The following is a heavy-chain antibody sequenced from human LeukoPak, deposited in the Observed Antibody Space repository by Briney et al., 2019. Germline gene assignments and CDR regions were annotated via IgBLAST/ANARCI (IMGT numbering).Heavy chain of an antibody. Sequence: GASVKVSCKASGYTFTSYAMNWVRQAPGQGLEWMGWINTNTGNPTYAQGFTGRFVFSLDTSVSTAYLQISSLKAEDTAVYYCARDLPYDFWSGYYAFDIWGQGTMVTVPS. D-gene: IGHD3-3*01. CDR3: ARDLPYDFWSGYYAFDI. V-gene: IGHV7-4-1*02. J-gene: IGHJ3*02. CDR1: GYTFTSYA. CDR2: INTNTGNP.